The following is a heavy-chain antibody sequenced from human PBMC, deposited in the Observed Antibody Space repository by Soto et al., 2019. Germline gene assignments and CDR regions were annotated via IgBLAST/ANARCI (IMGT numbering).Heavy chain of an antibody. CDR3: ARFRCLFYCGGDCCQFGVDAFDI. D-gene: IGHD2-21*02. J-gene: IGHJ3*02. Sequence: GASVKVSCKPSGYTFSSYAISWVRQAPGQGLEWMGWISAYNDNTNYVQKLQGRVTMTTDTSTSTAYMELRSLRSDDTAVYYCARFRCLFYCGGDCCQFGVDAFDIWGQGTMVTVSS. CDR1: GYTFSSYA. CDR2: ISAYNDNT. V-gene: IGHV1-18*01.